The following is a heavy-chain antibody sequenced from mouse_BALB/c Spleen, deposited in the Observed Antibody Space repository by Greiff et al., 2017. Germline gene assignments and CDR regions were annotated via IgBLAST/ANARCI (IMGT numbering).Heavy chain of an antibody. Sequence: EVHLVESGGGLVQPGGSRKLSCAASGFTFSSFGMHWVRQAPEKGLEWVAYISSGSSTIYYADTVKGRFTISRDNPKNTLFLQMTSLRSEDTAMYYCARYDYWYFDVWGAGTTVTVSS. CDR2: ISSGSSTI. CDR1: GFTFSSFG. V-gene: IGHV5-17*02. D-gene: IGHD2-3*01. CDR3: ARYDYWYFDV. J-gene: IGHJ1*01.